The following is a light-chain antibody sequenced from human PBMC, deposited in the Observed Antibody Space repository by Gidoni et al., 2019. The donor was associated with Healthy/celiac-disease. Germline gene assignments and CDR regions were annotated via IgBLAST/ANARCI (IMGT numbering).Light chain of an antibody. V-gene: IGKV1-39*01. J-gene: IGKJ2*01. CDR1: QTISSY. Sequence: DIQMTQSPSSLSASVGDRVTITCRASQTISSYLNWYQQKPGKAPKLLIYAASSLPSGVPSRFSGSGSGTDFSLIISSLQPEDFATYFCQQSYSSPETFGQGTKLEIK. CDR3: QQSYSSPET. CDR2: AAS.